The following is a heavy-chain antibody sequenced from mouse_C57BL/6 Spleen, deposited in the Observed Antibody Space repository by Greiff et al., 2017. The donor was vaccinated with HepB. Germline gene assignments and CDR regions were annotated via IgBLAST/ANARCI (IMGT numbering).Heavy chain of an antibody. J-gene: IGHJ1*03. CDR1: GYTFTSYW. V-gene: IGHV1-50*01. Sequence: VQLQQPGAELVKPGASVKLSCKASGYTFTSYWMQWVNQRPGQGLEWIGEIDPSDSYTNYNQKFKGKATLTVDTSSSTAYMQLSSLTSEDSAVYYCARSRDWYFDGWGTGTTVTVAS. CDR3: ARSRDWYFDG. CDR2: IDPSDSYT.